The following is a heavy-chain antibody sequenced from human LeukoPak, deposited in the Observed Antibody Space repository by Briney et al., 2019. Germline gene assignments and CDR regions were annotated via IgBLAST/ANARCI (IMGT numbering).Heavy chain of an antibody. CDR3: ARDQQQLFP. CDR1: GFTFSEYY. V-gene: IGHV3-11*01. CDR2: ISSSGSNI. D-gene: IGHD6-13*01. J-gene: IGHJ5*02. Sequence: PGGSLRLSCAASGFTFSEYYMSWIRRAPGKGLEWVSYISSSGSNIYYADSVKGRFTISRDNAKNSLYLQMNSLRAEDTAVYYCARDQQQLFPWGQGTLVTVSS.